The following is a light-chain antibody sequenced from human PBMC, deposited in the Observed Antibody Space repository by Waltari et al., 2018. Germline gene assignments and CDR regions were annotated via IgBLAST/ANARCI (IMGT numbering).Light chain of an antibody. V-gene: IGLV2-23*02. CDR1: RSDAGGYNY. Sequence: QSALTQPASVSGSPGQSITIPCTGTRSDAGGYNYVSWYQQHPGKAPKLMIYDVSKRPSGVSNRFSGSKSGNTASLTISGLQAEDEADYYCCSYAGSSTSVVFGGGTKLTVL. CDR2: DVS. J-gene: IGLJ2*01. CDR3: CSYAGSSTSVV.